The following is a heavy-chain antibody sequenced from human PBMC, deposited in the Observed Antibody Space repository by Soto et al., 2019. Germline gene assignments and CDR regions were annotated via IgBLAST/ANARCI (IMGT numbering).Heavy chain of an antibody. J-gene: IGHJ5*02. CDR1: GFTFSSYA. V-gene: IGHV3-23*01. CDR3: AKDLNSGGGVIGPNWFDP. CDR2: ISGSGGST. Sequence: PGGSLRLSCAASGFTFSSYAMSWVRQAPGKGLEWVSAISGSGGSTYYADSVRGRFTISRDNPKNTLYLQMNSLRAEDTAVYYCAKDLNSGGGVIGPNWFDPWGQGTLVTVSS. D-gene: IGHD3-16*02.